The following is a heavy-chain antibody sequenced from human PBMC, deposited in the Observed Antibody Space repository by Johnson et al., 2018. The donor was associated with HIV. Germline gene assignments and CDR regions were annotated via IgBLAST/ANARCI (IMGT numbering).Heavy chain of an antibody. CDR1: GFTFSSYG. CDR2: IWYDGSSK. Sequence: QVQLVESGGGVVQPGRSLRLSCAASGFTFSSYGMHWVRQAPGKGLEWVSLIWYDGSSKYYADSVQGRFTISRDNSKNTLYLQMNSRRAEDTAVYYCARGLRRTTVGNDAFDIWGQGTMVTVSS. D-gene: IGHD4-23*01. J-gene: IGHJ3*02. V-gene: IGHV3-33*08. CDR3: ARGLRRTTVGNDAFDI.